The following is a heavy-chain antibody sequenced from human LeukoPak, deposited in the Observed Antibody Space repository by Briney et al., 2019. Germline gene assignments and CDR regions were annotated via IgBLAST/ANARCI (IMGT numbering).Heavy chain of an antibody. CDR1: GFTFDDYA. J-gene: IGHJ2*01. V-gene: IGHV3-9*01. Sequence: PGGSLRLSCAASGFTFDDYAMHWGRQAPGKGLEWVSGISWYSGSIGYADSVKGRFTISRDNAKNSLYLQMNSLRAEDTAVYYCARDYYGGNSEVISWHFDLWGRGTLVSVSS. CDR2: ISWYSGSI. D-gene: IGHD4-23*01. CDR3: ARDYYGGNSEVISWHFDL.